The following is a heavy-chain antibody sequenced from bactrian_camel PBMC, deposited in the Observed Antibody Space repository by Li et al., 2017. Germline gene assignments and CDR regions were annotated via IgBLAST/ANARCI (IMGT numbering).Heavy chain of an antibody. D-gene: IGHD2*01. CDR2: IHSGGGST. V-gene: IGHV3S31*01. CDR1: GFTFSRVA. CDR3: AKGQRLTATMDAP. J-gene: IGHJ4*01. Sequence: VQLVESGGGLVQPGGSLRLSCAASGFTFSRVAMNWVRQAPGKGLEWVATIHSGGGSTYYTDSVKGRFTISRDNAKNTLYLQLNSLKTEDTAVYYCAKGQRLTATMDAPRGQGTQVTVS.